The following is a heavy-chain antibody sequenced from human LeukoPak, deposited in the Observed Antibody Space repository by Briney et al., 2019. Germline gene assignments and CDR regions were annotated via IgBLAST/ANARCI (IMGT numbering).Heavy chain of an antibody. CDR1: GGTFLNYA. CDR2: IITILAIA. J-gene: IGHJ3*02. D-gene: IGHD3-10*01. CDR3: ARASQDYYGSGSYYRGGDAFDI. Sequence: ASVKVSCKTSGGTFLNYAISWVRQAPGQGLEWMGRIITILAIANYAQKFQARVTLTADKSTSTAYMELSSLRSDDTAVYYCARASQDYYGSGSYYRGGDAFDIWGQGTMVTVSS. V-gene: IGHV1-69*04.